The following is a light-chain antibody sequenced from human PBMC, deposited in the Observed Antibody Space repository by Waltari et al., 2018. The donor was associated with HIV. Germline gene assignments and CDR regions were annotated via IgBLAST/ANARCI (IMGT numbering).Light chain of an antibody. CDR1: RTILYSSNNQNY. CDR3: QQYYTIGPT. CDR2: WAS. J-gene: IGKJ4*01. V-gene: IGKV4-1*01. Sequence: DIVMTQSPNSLAVSLGERAIINCRSSRTILYSSNNQNYLAWYQQKPGQSPKVLIYWASTRASGVPDRFSGSGSGTNFSLTISSLQSDDVAVYFCQQYYTIGPTFGGGTKVE.